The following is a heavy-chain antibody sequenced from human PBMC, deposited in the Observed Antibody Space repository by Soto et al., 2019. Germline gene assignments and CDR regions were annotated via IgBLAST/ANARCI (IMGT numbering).Heavy chain of an antibody. D-gene: IGHD3-16*01. CDR1: GFTFGDYS. V-gene: IGHV3-49*03. J-gene: IGHJ4*02. Sequence: GGSLRLSCTASGFTFGDYSMTWFRRTPGKGLEWVGFIRSKLAGGTMEYAASVRGRFTISRDDSKSIAYLQMDSLKTEDTAVYYCTRDRVGPDFWGKGTLVTVPS. CDR2: IRSKLAGGTM. CDR3: TRDRVGPDF.